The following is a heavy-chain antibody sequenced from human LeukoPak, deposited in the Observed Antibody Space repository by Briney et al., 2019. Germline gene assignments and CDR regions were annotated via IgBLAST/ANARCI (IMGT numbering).Heavy chain of an antibody. Sequence: GGSLRLSCVASGFTFSSYWMHWVRHDPRKGLVWVSRINGDGRNINYADSVRGRFTISRDNSKNTLYLQMNSLRAEDTAVYYCARWLSDKIDSNGYLDYWGQGTLVAVSS. D-gene: IGHD5-18*01. V-gene: IGHV3-74*01. CDR2: INGDGRNI. CDR3: ARWLSDKIDSNGYLDY. J-gene: IGHJ4*02. CDR1: GFTFSSYW.